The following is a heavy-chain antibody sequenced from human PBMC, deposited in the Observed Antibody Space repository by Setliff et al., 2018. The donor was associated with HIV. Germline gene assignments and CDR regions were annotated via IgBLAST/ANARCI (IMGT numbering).Heavy chain of an antibody. J-gene: IGHJ4*02. V-gene: IGHV4-39*07. CDR2: TANT. CDR3: ARIDGEAADTNY. D-gene: IGHD6-13*01. CDR1: GASITTDTYH. Sequence: SETLSLTCTVSGASITTDTYHWGWIRQPPGKGLEWIGHTANTDYNPSLKSRVTMSVDTSKNQFSLKLTSLTAADTAVYYCARIDGEAADTNYWGQGTLVTVSS.